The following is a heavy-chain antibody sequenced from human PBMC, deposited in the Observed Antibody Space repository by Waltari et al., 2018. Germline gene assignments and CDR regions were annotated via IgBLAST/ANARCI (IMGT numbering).Heavy chain of an antibody. Sequence: EVQLVVSGGGLVKPGGSLRLSCAASGSTFSTSNCNWVRQAPGKGLEWVSSISSTSSYIYYADSVKGRFTISRDNANNSLYLQMSSLRAEDTAIYYCARDSARNYDYISGGHAFDIWGQGTMITVSS. CDR1: GSTFSTSN. D-gene: IGHD3-16*01. V-gene: IGHV3-21*02. J-gene: IGHJ3*02. CDR3: ARDSARNYDYISGGHAFDI. CDR2: ISSTSSYI.